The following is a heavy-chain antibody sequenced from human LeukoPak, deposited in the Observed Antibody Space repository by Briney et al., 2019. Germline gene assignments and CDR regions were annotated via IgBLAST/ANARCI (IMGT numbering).Heavy chain of an antibody. CDR3: ARGVVAARFWLDP. J-gene: IGHJ5*02. Sequence: SETLSLTCTVSGGSISSYYWSWIRQPPGKGLEWIGYIYYSGSTNYNPSLKSRVTISVDTSKNQFSLKLSSVTAADTAVYYRARGVVAARFWLDPWGQGTLVTVSS. CDR2: IYYSGST. D-gene: IGHD2-15*01. CDR1: GGSISSYY. V-gene: IGHV4-59*01.